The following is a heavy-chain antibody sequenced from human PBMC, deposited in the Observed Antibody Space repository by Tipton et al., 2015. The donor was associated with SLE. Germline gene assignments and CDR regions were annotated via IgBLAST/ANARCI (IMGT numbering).Heavy chain of an antibody. CDR3: ARSGSRHDALDI. J-gene: IGHJ3*02. CDR2: ISDSGST. CDR1: GYSISSGYY. V-gene: IGHV4-59*13. D-gene: IGHD3-10*01. Sequence: TLSLTCTVSGYSISSGYYWGWIRQPPGKRLEWIGFISDSGSTNYNPSLKSRVTISLDTSKNQFSLKLSSVTAADTAVYYCARSGSRHDALDIWGQGTMVTVSS.